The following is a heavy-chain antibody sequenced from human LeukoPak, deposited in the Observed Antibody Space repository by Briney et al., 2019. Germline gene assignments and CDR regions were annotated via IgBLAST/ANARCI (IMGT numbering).Heavy chain of an antibody. V-gene: IGHV3-23*01. CDR1: GFTFSTYA. CDR3: ATRGVPAAMF. CDR2: ISGSGGST. D-gene: IGHD2-2*01. J-gene: IGHJ4*02. Sequence: GGSLRLSCAASGFTFSTYAMSWVRQAPGKGLEWVSTISGSGGSTYYADSVKGRFTISRDNSKNTLYLQINSLRAEDTAVYYCATRGVPAAMFWGQGTLVSVSS.